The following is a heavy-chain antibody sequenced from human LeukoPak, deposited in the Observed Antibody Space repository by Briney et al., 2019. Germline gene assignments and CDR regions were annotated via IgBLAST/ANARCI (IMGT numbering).Heavy chain of an antibody. V-gene: IGHV3-23*01. CDR2: ISGSGGST. D-gene: IGHD5-18*01. Sequence: GGSLRLSCAASGSTLSSYAMSWVRQAPGKGLEWVSAISGSGGSTYYADSVKGRFTISRDNSKNTLYLQMNSLRAEDTAVYYCANPGYSYGYEFDYWGQGTLVTVSS. CDR3: ANPGYSYGYEFDY. CDR1: GSTLSSYA. J-gene: IGHJ4*02.